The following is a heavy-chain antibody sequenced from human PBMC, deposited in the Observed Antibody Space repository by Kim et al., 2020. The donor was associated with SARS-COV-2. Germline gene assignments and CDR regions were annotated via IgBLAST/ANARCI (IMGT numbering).Heavy chain of an antibody. Sequence: GGSLRLSCAASGFTFSSYGMHWVRQAPGKGLEWVAVIWYNGSNKYYADSVKGRFTISRDNSKNTLYLQMNSLRAEDTAVYYCARTIAAPLHYYYYGMDVWGQGTTVTVSS. D-gene: IGHD6-6*01. V-gene: IGHV3-33*01. CDR1: GFTFSSYG. J-gene: IGHJ6*02. CDR3: ARTIAAPLHYYYYGMDV. CDR2: IWYNGSNK.